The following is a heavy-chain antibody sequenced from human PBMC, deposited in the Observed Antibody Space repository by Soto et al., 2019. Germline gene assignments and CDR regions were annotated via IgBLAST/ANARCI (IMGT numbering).Heavy chain of an antibody. J-gene: IGHJ5*02. CDR1: GGSFNGYY. Sequence: PSETLSLTCAVYGGSFNGYYWNWIRQPPGKGLEWIGEINPGESTNYNPSLKSRVTISVDTSRKQFSLKLSSVTAADTAVYYCVRGIPYYSTIARAKFDPWGQGALVTVSS. CDR2: INPGEST. D-gene: IGHD3-10*01. V-gene: IGHV4-34*01. CDR3: VRGIPYYSTIARAKFDP.